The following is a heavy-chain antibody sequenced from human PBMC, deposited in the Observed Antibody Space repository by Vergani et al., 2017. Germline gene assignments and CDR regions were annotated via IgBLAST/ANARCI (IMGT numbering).Heavy chain of an antibody. J-gene: IGHJ4*02. Sequence: EVQLLESGGGLVQPGGSLRLSCAASGFTFSSYAMSWVRQAPGKGLEWVSAISGSGGSTYYADTVKGRFTISRDNSKNTLCLQMNSLRAEDTAVYYCANIVVVGGADYWGQGTLVTVSS. V-gene: IGHV3-23*01. CDR3: ANIVVVGGADY. D-gene: IGHD2-21*01. CDR2: ISGSGGST. CDR1: GFTFSSYA.